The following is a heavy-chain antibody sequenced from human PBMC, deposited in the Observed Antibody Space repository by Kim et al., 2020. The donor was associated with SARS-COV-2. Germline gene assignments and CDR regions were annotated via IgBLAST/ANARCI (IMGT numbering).Heavy chain of an antibody. CDR1: GFTFSSYE. Sequence: GGSLRLSCAASGFTFSSYEMNWVRQAPGKGLEWVSYISSSGSIIYHADSVKGRFTISRDNAKNSLYLQMNSLRAEDTAVYYWARDKQYYDFWSGSSSGMDVWGQGTTVTVSS. CDR2: ISSSGSII. D-gene: IGHD3-3*01. CDR3: ARDKQYYDFWSGSSSGMDV. J-gene: IGHJ6*02. V-gene: IGHV3-48*03.